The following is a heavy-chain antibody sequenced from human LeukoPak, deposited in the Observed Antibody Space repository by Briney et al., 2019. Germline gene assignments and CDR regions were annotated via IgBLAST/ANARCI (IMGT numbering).Heavy chain of an antibody. V-gene: IGHV5-51*01. CDR1: GYNFPIYW. J-gene: IGHJ6*03. Sequence: GEPLKISCQGSGYNFPIYWIGWVRQMPGQGLEWMGIIYPDDSNTIYGPSFQGQVTISADKSINTAYLEWSSLKASDTAIYYCARQGAAGKYYYYYMDVWGKGTTVTVSS. CDR3: ARQGAAGKYYYYYMDV. CDR2: IYPDDSNT. D-gene: IGHD6-13*01.